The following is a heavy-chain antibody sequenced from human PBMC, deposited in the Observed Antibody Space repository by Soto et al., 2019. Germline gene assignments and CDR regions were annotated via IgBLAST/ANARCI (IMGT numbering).Heavy chain of an antibody. D-gene: IGHD3-10*01. CDR2: ISYDGSIK. CDR1: GFTFRSHS. J-gene: IGHJ4*02. CDR3: AREWSTSGDLDY. V-gene: IGHV3-30-3*01. Sequence: ESGGGVVQPGRSLRLSCAASGFTFRSHSIQWVRQAPGKGLEWVAVISYDGSIKYYADSVKGRFTISRDNSKNTEYLQMNSPRAEDTAVFYCAREWSTSGDLDYWGQGTLVIVSS.